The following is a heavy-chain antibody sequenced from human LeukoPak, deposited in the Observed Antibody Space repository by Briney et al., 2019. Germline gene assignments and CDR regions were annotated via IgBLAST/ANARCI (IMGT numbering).Heavy chain of an antibody. CDR2: INHSGST. CDR3: AGGNWLATY. Sequence: PSETLSLTCAVYGGSFSGYYWSWIRQPPGKGLEWIGEINHSGSTNYNPSLKSRVTTSVDTSKNQFSRKLSSVTAADTAVYYCAGGNWLATYWGQGTLVTVSS. J-gene: IGHJ4*02. V-gene: IGHV4-34*01. D-gene: IGHD5-12*01. CDR1: GGSFSGYY.